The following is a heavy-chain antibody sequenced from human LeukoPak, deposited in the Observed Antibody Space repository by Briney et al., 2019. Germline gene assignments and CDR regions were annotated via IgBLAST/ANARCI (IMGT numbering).Heavy chain of an antibody. CDR1: AYTFTSSA. J-gene: IGHJ4*02. CDR2: ISAYNGNT. D-gene: IGHD6-6*01. CDR3: ARDGRRDSSSSGYSDY. V-gene: IGHV1-18*01. Sequence: GASVKVSCKASAYTFTSSAFTWVRQAPGQGLEWMGWISAYNGNTNYAQKFQGRVTMTTDTSTSTAYMELRSLRSDDTAMYYCARDGRRDSSSSGYSDYWGQGTLVTVSS.